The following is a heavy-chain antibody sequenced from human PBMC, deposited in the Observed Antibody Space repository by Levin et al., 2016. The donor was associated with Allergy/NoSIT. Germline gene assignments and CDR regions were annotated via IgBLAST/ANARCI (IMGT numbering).Heavy chain of an antibody. D-gene: IGHD1-26*01. J-gene: IGHJ6*01. CDR3: ARDPYGGSYYIHSGMDV. Sequence: WIRQPPGKGLEWIGYIHYSGSSNYNPSLRSRVIISVDSSKNQFSLRLRSVTAADTAVYYCARDPYGGSYYIHSGMDVWGPRDHGHRLL. V-gene: IGHV4-59*01. CDR2: IHYSGSS.